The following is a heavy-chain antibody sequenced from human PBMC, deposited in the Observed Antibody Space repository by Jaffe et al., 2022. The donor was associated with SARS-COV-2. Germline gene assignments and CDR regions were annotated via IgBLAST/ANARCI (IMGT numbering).Heavy chain of an antibody. CDR1: GFTFSSYS. J-gene: IGHJ6*03. CDR2: ISFDGSNK. CDR3: AKDRYGDHLYYMDV. Sequence: QEQLVESGGGVVQPGRSLRLSCAASGFTFSSYSMHWVRQAPGKGLEWVAVISFDGSNKYFADSVKGRFTISRDNSQNTLYLLMNSLRPEDTAVYYCAKDRYGDHLYYMDVWGKGTTVTVSS. D-gene: IGHD3-16*02. V-gene: IGHV3-30*04.